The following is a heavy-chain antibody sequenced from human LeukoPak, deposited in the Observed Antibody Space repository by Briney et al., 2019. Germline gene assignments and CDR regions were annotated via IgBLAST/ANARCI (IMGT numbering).Heavy chain of an antibody. CDR2: IYYSGST. CDR3: ARSSDSSGYYFDY. V-gene: IGHV4-31*03. J-gene: IGHJ4*02. Sequence: SETLSLTCTVSGGSISSGGYYWIWIRQHPVKCLQWIGYIYYSGSTYYNPSLKSRVTISVDTSENQFSLKLSSVTAADTAVYYCARSSDSSGYYFDYWGQGTLVTVSS. D-gene: IGHD3-22*01. CDR1: GGSISSGGYY.